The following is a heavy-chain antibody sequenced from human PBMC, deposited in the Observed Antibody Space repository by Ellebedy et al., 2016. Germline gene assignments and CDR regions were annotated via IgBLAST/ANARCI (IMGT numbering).Heavy chain of an antibody. CDR1: GFTFADYA. CDR2: ISWNSARI. Sequence: GGSLRLSCAASGFTFADYAMHWVRQAPGKGLEWVSSISWNSARIAYADSVKGRFTISRDNAKNSLYLQMNSLRAEDTALYYCAKDRAGYSDLGRPFDCWGQGTLVTVSS. J-gene: IGHJ4*02. V-gene: IGHV3-9*01. D-gene: IGHD3-16*01. CDR3: AKDRAGYSDLGRPFDC.